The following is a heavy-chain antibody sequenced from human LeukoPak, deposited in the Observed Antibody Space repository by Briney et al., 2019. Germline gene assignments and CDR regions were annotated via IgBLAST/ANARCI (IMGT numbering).Heavy chain of an antibody. CDR1: RFTFSSYG. CDR2: IRYDGSNK. Sequence: EPGGSLRLSCAASRFTFSSYGMHWVRQAPGKGLEWVAFIRYDGSNKYYADSVKGRFTISRDNSRNTLYLQMNSLRAEDTAVYYCAKVLGYPSSIAARPLGYFQHWGQGTLVTVPS. J-gene: IGHJ1*01. V-gene: IGHV3-30*02. CDR3: AKVLGYPSSIAARPLGYFQH. D-gene: IGHD6-6*01.